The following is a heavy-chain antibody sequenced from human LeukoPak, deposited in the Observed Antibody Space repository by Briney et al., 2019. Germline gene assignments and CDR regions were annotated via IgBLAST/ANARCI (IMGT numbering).Heavy chain of an antibody. CDR1: GGSISSYY. CDR2: IYYSGST. CDR3: ARAPGNDYYPYYYMDV. J-gene: IGHJ6*03. D-gene: IGHD4/OR15-4a*01. Sequence: PSETLSLTCTVSGGSISSYYWSWIRQPPGKGLEWIGYIYYSGSTNFNPSLKGRVTISVDTSKNQFSLKVSSVTAADTAVYYCARAPGNDYYPYYYMDVWGKGTTVTVSS. V-gene: IGHV4-59*01.